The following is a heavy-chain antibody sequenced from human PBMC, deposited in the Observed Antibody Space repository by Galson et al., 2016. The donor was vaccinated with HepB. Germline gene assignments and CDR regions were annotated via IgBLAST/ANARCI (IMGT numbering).Heavy chain of an antibody. CDR2: ISSSTII. CDR3: ARDLHSGSYTFDY. D-gene: IGHD1-26*01. V-gene: IGHV3-48*02. Sequence: SLRLSCEASGFTFSSFSMNWVRQAPGRGLEWVSYISSSTIIYYADSVKGRFTITRDNAKNSLYLQMNSLRDEDTAVYYCARDLHSGSYTFDYWGRGTLVTVSS. J-gene: IGHJ4*02. CDR1: GFTFSSFS.